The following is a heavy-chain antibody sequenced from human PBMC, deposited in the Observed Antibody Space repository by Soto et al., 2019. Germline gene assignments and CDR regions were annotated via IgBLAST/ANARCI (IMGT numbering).Heavy chain of an antibody. CDR3: ARNGYGDYVDYFDY. J-gene: IGHJ4*02. CDR2: MNPNSGNT. Sequence: ALVKVSCKASGYTFTSYDINWVRQATGQGLEWMGWMNPNSGNTGNAQKFQGRVTMTRNTSISTAYMELSSLRSEDTAVYYCARNGYGDYVDYFDYWGQGTLVTVSS. D-gene: IGHD4-17*01. V-gene: IGHV1-8*01. CDR1: GYTFTSYD.